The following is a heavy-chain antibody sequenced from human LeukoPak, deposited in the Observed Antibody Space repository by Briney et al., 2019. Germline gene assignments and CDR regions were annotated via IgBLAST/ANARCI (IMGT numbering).Heavy chain of an antibody. V-gene: IGHV3-49*04. CDR3: TRSAEWLLAYPSDS. J-gene: IGHJ4*02. Sequence: GGSLRLSCRGSGFRFGDYAVSWVRQAPGKGLEWLGLIRSKTYGGTTEYAASMKGKVTISRDDSKSIAYLQMNSLRTEDTAVYYCTRSAEWLLAYPSDSWGQGTLDTVSS. CDR2: IRSKTYGGTT. CDR1: GFRFGDYA. D-gene: IGHD3-3*01.